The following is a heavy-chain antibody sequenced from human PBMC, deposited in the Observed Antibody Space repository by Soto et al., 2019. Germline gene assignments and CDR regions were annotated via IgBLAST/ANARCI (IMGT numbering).Heavy chain of an antibody. J-gene: IGHJ5*02. D-gene: IGHD3-3*01. CDR1: GDSISSSNSH. Sequence: SETLSLTCTVSGDSISSSNSHWGWTRQPPGKGLEYIGSVYYGGAIFYSGNIYYNPSLKSRVTMSVDTSKNQFSLRLSSVTAADTAIYYCATRITVFGLLIPPFDPWGQGTQVTVSS. CDR3: ATRITVFGLLIPPFDP. V-gene: IGHV4-39*07. CDR2: VYYGGAIFYSGNI.